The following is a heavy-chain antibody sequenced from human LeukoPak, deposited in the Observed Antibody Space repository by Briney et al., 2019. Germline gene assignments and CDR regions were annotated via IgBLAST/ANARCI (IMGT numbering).Heavy chain of an antibody. Sequence: GGSLRLSCAASGFTFDDYAMHWVRQAPGKGLEWVSGISWNSGSIGYADSVKGRFTISRDNAKNSLYLQMNSLRAEDTALYYCAKDKTPKAMVRGSYWGQGTLVTVSS. CDR1: GFTFDDYA. CDR3: AKDKTPKAMVRGSY. J-gene: IGHJ4*02. CDR2: ISWNSGSI. D-gene: IGHD3-10*01. V-gene: IGHV3-9*01.